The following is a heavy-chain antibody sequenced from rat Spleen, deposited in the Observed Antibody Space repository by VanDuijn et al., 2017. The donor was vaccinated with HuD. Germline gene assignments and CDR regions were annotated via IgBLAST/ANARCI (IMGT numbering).Heavy chain of an antibody. D-gene: IGHD1-7*01. Sequence: EVQLVEAGGGLVQPGRSLKLSCAATGFTFSNSGMAWVRQAPTKGLEWVATIRYDGDNTYYRDSVKGRFTVSRDNAKSTLYLQMDSLRSEDTATYYCSRYPYGSLRVDVWGQGASVTVSS. J-gene: IGHJ4*01. CDR1: GFTFSNSG. V-gene: IGHV5-29*01. CDR2: IRYDGDNT. CDR3: SRYPYGSLRVDV.